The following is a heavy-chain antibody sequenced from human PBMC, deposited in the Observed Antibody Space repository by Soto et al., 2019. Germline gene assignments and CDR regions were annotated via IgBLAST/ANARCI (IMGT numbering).Heavy chain of an antibody. Sequence: SGPTLVNPTQTLTLTCTFSGFSLSTSAMCVSWIRQPPGKALEWLALIDWDDNKSLNRSLKTRLTISKDTSKNQVVLTMTNMDPVDTATCYCARIPAYYGSQSYYFFDSWGQGIPVTVSS. CDR3: ARIPAYYGSQSYYFFDS. CDR1: GFSLSTSAMC. J-gene: IGHJ4*02. D-gene: IGHD3-10*01. CDR2: IDWDDNK. V-gene: IGHV2-70*01.